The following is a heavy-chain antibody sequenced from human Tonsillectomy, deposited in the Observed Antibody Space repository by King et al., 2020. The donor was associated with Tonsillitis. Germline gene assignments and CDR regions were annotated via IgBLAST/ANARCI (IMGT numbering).Heavy chain of an antibody. J-gene: IGHJ4*02. CDR3: ARRLFGVVKNDLDY. Sequence: VQLVESGAEVKKPGESLKISCKVSGFNFTSYWIGWVRQMPGKGLEWMGIIYPGDSDTRYSPSFQGQVTITADQSTNTAYLQWSSLKASDAVMYYCARRLFGVVKNDLDYWGQGTLVTVSS. D-gene: IGHD3-3*01. V-gene: IGHV5-51*01. CDR1: GFNFTSYW. CDR2: IYPGDSDT.